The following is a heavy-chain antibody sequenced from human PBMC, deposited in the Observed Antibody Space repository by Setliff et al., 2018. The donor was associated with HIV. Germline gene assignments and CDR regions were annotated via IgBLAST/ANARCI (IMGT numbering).Heavy chain of an antibody. CDR1: GFNFSGYW. J-gene: IGHJ4*02. CDR3: VRRGGALDY. V-gene: IGHV3-7*03. CDR2: IKLDGSDK. D-gene: IGHD3-16*01. Sequence: SCAVSGFNFSGYWMSWVRQAPGKGLEWLANIKLDGSDKFYVDSVKGRFTISRDNAKNSLYLQMNSLRAEDTAVYYCVRRGGALDYWGQGTLVTVSS.